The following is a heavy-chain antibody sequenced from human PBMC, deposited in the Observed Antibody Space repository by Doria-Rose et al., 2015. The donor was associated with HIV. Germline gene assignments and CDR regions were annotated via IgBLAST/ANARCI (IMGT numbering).Heavy chain of an antibody. Sequence: QVQLQESGAGLVKPSETLSLTCAVFGGSLSGYYWSWIRQPPGKGPEWIGEINHSGSTNYKTSLKSRVTISLDTSKTLFSLKLSSVTAADTAVYYCARGLLRGGWNDVDYYYGMDVWGQGTTVTVSS. CDR1: GGSLSGYY. D-gene: IGHD1-1*01. CDR3: ARGLLRGGWNDVDYYYGMDV. CDR2: INHSGST. J-gene: IGHJ6*02. V-gene: IGHV4-34*01.